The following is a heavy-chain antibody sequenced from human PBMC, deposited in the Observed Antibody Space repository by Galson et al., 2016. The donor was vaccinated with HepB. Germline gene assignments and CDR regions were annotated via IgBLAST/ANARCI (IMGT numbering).Heavy chain of an antibody. D-gene: IGHD3-16*01. J-gene: IGHJ4*02. CDR1: GFTVSSND. CDR3: ATVGAGSSEFDY. Sequence: SLRLSCAASGFTVSSNDMTWVRQAPGKGLEWVSLIYSGGDTYYADSVKGRFTISRDNSKSTLFLQMNSLRAEDTAAYYCATVGAGSSEFDYWGQGTLVTVSS. V-gene: IGHV3-53*01. CDR2: IYSGGDT.